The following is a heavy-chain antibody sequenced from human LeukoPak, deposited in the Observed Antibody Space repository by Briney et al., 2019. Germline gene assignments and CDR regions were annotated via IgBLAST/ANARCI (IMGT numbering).Heavy chain of an antibody. CDR2: ITTNGDRT. D-gene: IGHD1-26*01. J-gene: IGHJ4*02. Sequence: GGSLRLSCAASGFXLSNYAIHWVRQAPGKGREYVSTITTNGDRTYYANSVKGRFTISRDNSKNTLYLQMGSLRAEDMAVYYCARDLSGSNALDYWGQGTLVTVSS. CDR3: ARDLSGSNALDY. CDR1: GFXLSNYA. V-gene: IGHV3-64*01.